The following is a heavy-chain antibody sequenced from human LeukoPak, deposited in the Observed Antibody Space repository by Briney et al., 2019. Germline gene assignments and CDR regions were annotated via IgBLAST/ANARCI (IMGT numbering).Heavy chain of an antibody. D-gene: IGHD6-13*01. CDR2: IYYSGST. J-gene: IGHJ4*02. V-gene: IGHV4-59*01. CDR1: GGSISSYY. Sequence: SETLSLTCTVSGGSISSYYWSWIRQPPGKGLEWIGYIYYSGSTEYNPSLRSRVTISLERSKHQFSLKLTSVTAADTAVYYCATGVHGIAAAGDYYFDYWGQGTLVTVSS. CDR3: ATGVHGIAAAGDYYFDY.